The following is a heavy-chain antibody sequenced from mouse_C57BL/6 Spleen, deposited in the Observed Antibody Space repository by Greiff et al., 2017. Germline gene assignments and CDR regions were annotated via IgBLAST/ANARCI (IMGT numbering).Heavy chain of an antibody. Sequence: QVQLQQSGAELVRPGASVTLSCKASGYTFTDYEMHWVKQTPVHGLEWIGAIDPETGGTAYNQKLKGKAILTADKSSSTAYMELRSVTSEDSAVYYSYYYGRLEGYFDVWGTGTTVTVSS. J-gene: IGHJ1*03. V-gene: IGHV1-15*01. CDR1: GYTFTDYE. CDR3: YYYGRLEGYFDV. D-gene: IGHD1-1*01. CDR2: IDPETGGT.